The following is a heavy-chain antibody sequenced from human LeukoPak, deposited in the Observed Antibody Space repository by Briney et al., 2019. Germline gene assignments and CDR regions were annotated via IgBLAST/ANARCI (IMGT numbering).Heavy chain of an antibody. Sequence: GASVKVSCKASGGTFSSYAISWVRQAPGQELERMGGIIPIFGTANYAQKFQGRVAITADESTSTAYMELSSLRSEDTAVYYCARDPRTYYYDSSGYFDYWGQGTLVTVSS. V-gene: IGHV1-69*01. CDR3: ARDPRTYYYDSSGYFDY. D-gene: IGHD3-22*01. CDR1: GGTFSSYA. J-gene: IGHJ4*02. CDR2: IIPIFGTA.